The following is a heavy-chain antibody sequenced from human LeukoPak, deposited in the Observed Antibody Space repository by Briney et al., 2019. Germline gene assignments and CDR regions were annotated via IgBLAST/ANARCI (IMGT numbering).Heavy chain of an antibody. CDR3: AKREKGTTGRFFDY. D-gene: IGHD4-17*01. V-gene: IGHV3-23*01. CDR2: ISEGVGNT. Sequence: GGSLRLSCAASGFTFTNYAMTWVRQAPGKGLEWVSGISEGVGNTYADSVKGRFTISRDHPKNTLYLQMNSLRAEDTALYYCAKREKGTTGRFFDYWGQGTLVTVSS. J-gene: IGHJ4*02. CDR1: GFTFTNYA.